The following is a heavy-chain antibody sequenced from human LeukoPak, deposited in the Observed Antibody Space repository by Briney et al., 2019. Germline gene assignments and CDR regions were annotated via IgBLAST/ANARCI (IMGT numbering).Heavy chain of an antibody. D-gene: IGHD3-22*01. CDR3: ARGHSSGYFVGA. CDR2: IYSGYTT. V-gene: IGHV3-53*01. J-gene: IGHJ4*02. CDR1: GFTVSSNY. Sequence: GGSLRLSCAASGFTVSSNYMNWVRQAPGKGPEWVSVIYSGYTTNYADSVRGRFTISRDNSKNTLYLQMNSLRAEDTAVYYCARGHSSGYFVGAWGQGTLVTVSS.